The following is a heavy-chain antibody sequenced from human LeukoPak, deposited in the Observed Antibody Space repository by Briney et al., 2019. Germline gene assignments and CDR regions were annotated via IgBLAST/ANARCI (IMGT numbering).Heavy chain of an antibody. CDR3: ARGYGSAHGGAFDI. CDR2: INPNIGGT. CDR1: GYTFTGYY. V-gene: IGHV1-2*06. J-gene: IGHJ3*02. D-gene: IGHD3-10*01. Sequence: ASVKVSCKASGYTFTGYYIHWVRQAPGQGLEWMGRINPNIGGTNYAQKFQGRVTMTRDTSISTGYMELSRLRSDDTAAYYCARGYGSAHGGAFDIWGQRTMVTVSS.